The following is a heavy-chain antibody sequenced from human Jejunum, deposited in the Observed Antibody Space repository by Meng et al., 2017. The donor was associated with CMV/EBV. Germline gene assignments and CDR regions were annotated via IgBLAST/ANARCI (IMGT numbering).Heavy chain of an antibody. D-gene: IGHD6-13*01. CDR1: TFSSHE. CDR2: IGTSDSST. J-gene: IGHJ5*01. CDR3: AREWGSRSLHYNRFDS. V-gene: IGHV3-48*03. Sequence: TFSSHEFNWVRQAPGKGLEWVSYIGTSDSSTYYADSVKGRFTISRDNAKKSVYLQMESLRAEDTGVYYCAREWGSRSLHYNRFDSWGQGTRVTVSS.